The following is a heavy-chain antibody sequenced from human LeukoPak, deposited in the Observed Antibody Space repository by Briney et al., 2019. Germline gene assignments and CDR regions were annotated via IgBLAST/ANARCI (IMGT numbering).Heavy chain of an antibody. CDR2: IIPIFGTA. Sequence: SVKVSCKASGGTFSSYAISWVRQAPGQGLEWMGGIIPIFGTANYAQKFQGRVTITTDESTSTAYMGLSSLRSEDTAVYYCAGHIVVVTVLPGAFDIWGQGTMVTVSS. V-gene: IGHV1-69*05. D-gene: IGHD2-21*02. CDR3: AGHIVVVTVLPGAFDI. J-gene: IGHJ3*02. CDR1: GGTFSSYA.